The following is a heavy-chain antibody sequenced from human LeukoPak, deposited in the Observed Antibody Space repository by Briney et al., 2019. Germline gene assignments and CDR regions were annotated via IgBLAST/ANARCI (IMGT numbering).Heavy chain of an antibody. CDR3: ARNSGANVYTYSFQY. D-gene: IGHD1-26*01. J-gene: IGHJ4*02. CDR1: GLTFDDYG. V-gene: IGHV3-20*04. CDR2: INWNGGTT. Sequence: GVSLRLSCVASGLTFDDYGMSWVRQAPGKGLEWVSGINWNGGTTTYADSVKGRFTISRDNAKNSLYLQMNSLRVEGTAFYYCARNSGANVYTYSFQYWGRGTLVTVSS.